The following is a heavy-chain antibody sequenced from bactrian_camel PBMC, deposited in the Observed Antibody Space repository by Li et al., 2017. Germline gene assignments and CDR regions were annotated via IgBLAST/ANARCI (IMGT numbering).Heavy chain of an antibody. V-gene: IGHV3S1*01. CDR2: IYTRGGST. Sequence: HVQLVESGGGLVQPGGSLRLSCAASGYTDSNYCMGWFRQTPGKEREGLAAIYTRGGSTYYADSVKGRFTISRDDAKSTLYLQLNNLTIEDTAMYYCTRGSWRNGVRGQGTQVTVS. D-gene: IGHD5*01. CDR1: GYTDSNYC. CDR3: TRGSWRNGV. J-gene: IGHJ4*01.